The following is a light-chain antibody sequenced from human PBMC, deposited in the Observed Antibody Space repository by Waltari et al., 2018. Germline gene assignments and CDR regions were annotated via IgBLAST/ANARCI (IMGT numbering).Light chain of an antibody. CDR1: QGISTY. CDR3: LQYNSNPFT. J-gene: IGKJ3*01. V-gene: IGKV1-17*01. CDR2: AAS. Sequence: DIQMTQSPSSLSASAGDRVTITCRASQGISTYLNWYQQKPGKAPKRLIYAASSLESGVPSRFSGSGSGTDFTLTISSLQPEDFATYYCLQYNSNPFTFGPGTKLDFK.